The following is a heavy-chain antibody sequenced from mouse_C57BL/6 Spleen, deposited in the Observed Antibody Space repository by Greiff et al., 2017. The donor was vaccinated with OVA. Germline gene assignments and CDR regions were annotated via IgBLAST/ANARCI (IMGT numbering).Heavy chain of an antibody. V-gene: IGHV5-4*01. CDR2: ISDGGSYT. J-gene: IGHJ1*03. CDR1: GFTFSSYA. CDR3: AREGLRRDWYFDV. Sequence: EVKLVESGGGLVKPGGSLKLSCAASGFTFSSYAMSWVRQTPEKRLEWVATISDGGSYTYYPDNVKGRFTISRDNAKNNLYLQMSHLKSEDTAMYYCAREGLRRDWYFDVWGTGTTVTVSS. D-gene: IGHD2-4*01.